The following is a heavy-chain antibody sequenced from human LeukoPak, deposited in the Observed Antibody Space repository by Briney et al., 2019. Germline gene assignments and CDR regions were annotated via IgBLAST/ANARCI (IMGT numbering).Heavy chain of an antibody. V-gene: IGHV4-30-4*08. Sequence: PSQTLSLTCTVSGGSISSGDYYWSWIRQPPGKGLGWIGYIYYSGSTYYNPSLKSRVTISVDTSKNQFSLKLSSVTAADTAVYYCARGPFWSGFEYFQHWGQGTLVTVSS. J-gene: IGHJ1*01. CDR1: GGSISSGDYY. D-gene: IGHD3-3*01. CDR3: ARGPFWSGFEYFQH. CDR2: IYYSGST.